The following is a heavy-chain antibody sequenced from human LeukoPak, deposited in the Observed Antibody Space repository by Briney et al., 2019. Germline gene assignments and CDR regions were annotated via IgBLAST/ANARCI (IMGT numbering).Heavy chain of an antibody. J-gene: IGHJ4*02. CDR3: ARHVSGSYYIYFDY. V-gene: IGHV4-31*03. CDR1: GGSISSDGNY. D-gene: IGHD1-26*01. Sequence: PSQTLSLTCTVSGGSISSDGNYWSWVRQHPGTGLEWIGYIYYSGSTNYNPSLKSRVTISVDTSKNQFSLKLSSVTAADTAVYYCARHVSGSYYIYFDYWGQGTLVTVSS. CDR2: IYYSGST.